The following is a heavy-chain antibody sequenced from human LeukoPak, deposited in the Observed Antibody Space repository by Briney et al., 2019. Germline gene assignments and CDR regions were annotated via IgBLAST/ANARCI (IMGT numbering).Heavy chain of an antibody. CDR1: GGSISSNSYY. CDR2: IYTSGST. J-gene: IGHJ4*02. Sequence: PSETLSLTCTVSGGSISSNSYYWGWIRQPPGKGLEWIGRIYTSGSTNYNPSLKSRVTMSVDTSKNQFSLKLSSVTAADTAVYYCARVEAAAGTEGHFDYWGQGTLVTVSS. V-gene: IGHV4-61*05. D-gene: IGHD6-13*01. CDR3: ARVEAAAGTEGHFDY.